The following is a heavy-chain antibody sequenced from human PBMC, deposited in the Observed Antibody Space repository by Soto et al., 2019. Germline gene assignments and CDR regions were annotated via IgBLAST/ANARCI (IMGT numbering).Heavy chain of an antibody. Sequence: QVQLQESGPGLVKPSETLSLTCTVSGGSINNYYCSWFRQPPGTGLEWIGYINYDGYSAYNLSLKRRVTLSMDASKTQFSLMLASVTATDTAVYYCARHGFGPLHGLVDVWGPGTTVIVSS. J-gene: IGHJ6*02. CDR1: GGSINNYY. D-gene: IGHD3-10*01. V-gene: IGHV4-59*08. CDR3: ARHGFGPLHGLVDV. CDR2: INYDGYS.